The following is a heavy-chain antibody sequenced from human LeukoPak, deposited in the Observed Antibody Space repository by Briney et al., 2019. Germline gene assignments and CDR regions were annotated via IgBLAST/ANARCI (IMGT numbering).Heavy chain of an antibody. V-gene: IGHV4-59*01. D-gene: IGHD3-10*01. J-gene: IGHJ6*03. CDR1: GGSISSSY. Sequence: SETLSLTCTVSGGSISSSYWSWIRQPPRKGLEWIGCLYYSGSTKYCPSLKSRVTISIDTSKKQFSLKLSSVTAADTAVYYCARALAGSGSRYYYYMDVWGKGTTVTISS. CDR2: LYYSGST. CDR3: ARALAGSGSRYYYYMDV.